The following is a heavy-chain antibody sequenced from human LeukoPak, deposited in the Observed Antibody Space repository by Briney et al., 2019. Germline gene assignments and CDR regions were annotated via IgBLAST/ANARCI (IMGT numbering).Heavy chain of an antibody. J-gene: IGHJ3*02. CDR2: IYYSGST. D-gene: IGHD3-3*01. CDR3: ARQRTWRSAAFDI. Sequence: SETLSLTCTVSGGSISSYYWSWIRQPPGRGLEWIGYIYYSGSTNYNPSLKSRVTMSVDTSKNQFSLKLSSVTAADTAVYYCARQRTWRSAAFDIWGQGTMVIVSS. CDR1: GGSISSYY. V-gene: IGHV4-59*01.